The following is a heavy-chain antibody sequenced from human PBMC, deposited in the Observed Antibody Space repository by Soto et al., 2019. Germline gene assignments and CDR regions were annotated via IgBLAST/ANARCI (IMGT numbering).Heavy chain of an antibody. CDR3: ARDVLAAAVYKGMDV. Sequence: EVQLVESGGGLVKPGGSLRLSCAASGFTFSSYSMNWVRQAPGKGLEWVSSISSSSSYIYYADSVKGRFTISRDNAKNSLYLQMNSLRAEDTAVYYCARDVLAAAVYKGMDVWGQGTTVTVSS. J-gene: IGHJ6*02. D-gene: IGHD6-13*01. V-gene: IGHV3-21*01. CDR1: GFTFSSYS. CDR2: ISSSSSYI.